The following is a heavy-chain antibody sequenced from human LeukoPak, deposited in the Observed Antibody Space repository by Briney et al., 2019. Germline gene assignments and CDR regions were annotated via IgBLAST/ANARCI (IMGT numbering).Heavy chain of an antibody. CDR1: GGSFSGYY. CDR3: ARPNTVTSRWYGAFDI. J-gene: IGHJ3*02. CDR2: INHSGST. V-gene: IGHV4-34*01. D-gene: IGHD4-17*01. Sequence: PSETLSFTCAVYGGSFSGYYWSWIRQPPGKGLEWIGEINHSGSTNYNPSLKSRVTISVDTSKNQFSLKLSSVTAADTAVYYCARPNTVTSRWYGAFDIWGQGTMVTVSS.